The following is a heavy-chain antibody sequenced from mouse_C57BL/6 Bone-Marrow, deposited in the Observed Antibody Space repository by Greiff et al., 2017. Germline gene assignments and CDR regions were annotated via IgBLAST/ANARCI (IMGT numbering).Heavy chain of an antibody. J-gene: IGHJ4*01. CDR1: GFTFSDYG. Sequence: EVQRVESGGGLVKPGGSLKLSCAASGFTFSDYGMHWVRQAPEKGLEWVAYISSGSSTIYYADTVKGRFTISRDNAKNTLFLQMTSLRSEDTAMYYCARRGYYSNYWDYYAMDYWGQGTSVTVSS. CDR2: ISSGSSTI. CDR3: ARRGYYSNYWDYYAMDY. D-gene: IGHD2-5*01. V-gene: IGHV5-17*01.